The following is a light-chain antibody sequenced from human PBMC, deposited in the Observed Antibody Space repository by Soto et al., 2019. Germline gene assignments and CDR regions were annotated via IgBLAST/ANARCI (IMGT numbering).Light chain of an antibody. CDR1: QSISSY. V-gene: IGKV1-39*01. Sequence: DIQMTQSPSSLSASVGDRVTITCRASQSISSYLNWYQQKPGKAPKLLIYAASSLQSGVPSRFSGSGSGTDFTLIISSLQPEDFATYYCQQSYDTPRTFGQGTKV. CDR3: QQSYDTPRT. CDR2: AAS. J-gene: IGKJ1*01.